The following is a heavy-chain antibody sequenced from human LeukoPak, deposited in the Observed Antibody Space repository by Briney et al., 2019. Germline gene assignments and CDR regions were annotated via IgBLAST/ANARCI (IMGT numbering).Heavy chain of an antibody. CDR3: ARAYSASSQFEFQH. CDR1: GGSISSGSYY. J-gene: IGHJ1*01. V-gene: IGHV4-39*07. Sequence: SETLSLTCTVSGGSISSGSYYWGWIRQPPGEGLEWIGSIYSNGRTYYNPSLRSRVTISVATSKNQFSLKMSSVTAADTAVYYCARAYSASSQFEFQHWGQGTLVTVSS. D-gene: IGHD6-13*01. CDR2: IYSNGRT.